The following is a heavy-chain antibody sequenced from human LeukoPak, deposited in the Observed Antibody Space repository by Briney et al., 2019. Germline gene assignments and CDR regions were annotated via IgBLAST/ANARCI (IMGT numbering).Heavy chain of an antibody. J-gene: IGHJ4*02. V-gene: IGHV3-43*02. CDR2: ISGDGGST. D-gene: IGHD6-13*01. CDR1: GVTFSSYA. Sequence: GGSLRLSCAASGVTFSSYAMSWVRQAPGKGLEWVSLISGDGGSTYYADSVKGRFTISRDNSKNSLYLQMNSLRTEDTALYYCAKDLIAAAGSTVFDYWGQGTLVTVSS. CDR3: AKDLIAAAGSTVFDY.